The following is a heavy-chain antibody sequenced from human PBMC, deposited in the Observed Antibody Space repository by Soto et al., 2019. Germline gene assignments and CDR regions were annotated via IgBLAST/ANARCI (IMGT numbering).Heavy chain of an antibody. J-gene: IGHJ4*02. CDR1: GFTFSSYA. CDR3: AKVGRSWYVSFDY. D-gene: IGHD6-13*01. CDR2: ISGSGGST. V-gene: IGHV3-23*01. Sequence: GALRLSCAASGFTFSSYAMSWVRQAPGKGLEWVSAISGSGGSTYYADSVKGRFTISRDNSKNTLYLQMNSLRAEDTAVYYCAKVGRSWYVSFDYWGQGTLVTVSS.